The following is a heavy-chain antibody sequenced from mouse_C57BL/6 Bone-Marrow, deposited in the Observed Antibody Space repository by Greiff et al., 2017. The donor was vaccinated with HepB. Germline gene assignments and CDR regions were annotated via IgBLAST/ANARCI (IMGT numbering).Heavy chain of an antibody. Sequence: LVESGAELVRPGTSVKVSCKASGYAFTNYLIEWVKQRPGQGLEWIGVINPGSGGTNYNEKFKGKATLTADKSSSTAYMQLSSLTSEDSAVYFCARPGYFDVWGTGTTVTVSS. CDR1: GYAFTNYL. V-gene: IGHV1-54*01. CDR2: INPGSGGT. CDR3: ARPGYFDV. J-gene: IGHJ1*03.